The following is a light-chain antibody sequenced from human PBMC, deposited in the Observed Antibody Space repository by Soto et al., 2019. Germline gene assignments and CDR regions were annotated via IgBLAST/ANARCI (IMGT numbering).Light chain of an antibody. V-gene: IGLV1-40*01. CDR2: GNS. Sequence: QSVLTHPPSVLWAPGGRVPHSFPGGNSNIGAGYDVHWYQQLPGTAPKLLIYGNSNRPSGVPDRFSGSKSGTSASLAITGLQAEDEADYYCQSYDSSLSGYVFGTGTKVTVL. J-gene: IGLJ1*01. CDR3: QSYDSSLSGYV. CDR1: NSNIGAGYD.